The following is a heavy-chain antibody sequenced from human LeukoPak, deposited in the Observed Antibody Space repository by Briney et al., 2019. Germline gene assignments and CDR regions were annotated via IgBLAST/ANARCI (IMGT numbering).Heavy chain of an antibody. CDR3: AKEDLPYYYYYMDV. J-gene: IGHJ6*03. CDR2: ISYDGSNK. CDR1: GFTFSSYG. Sequence: PGGSLRLSCAASGFTFSSYGMHWVRQAPGKGLEWVAVISYDGSNKYYADSVKGRFTISRDNSKNTLYLQMNSLRAEDTAVYYCAKEDLPYYYYYMDVWGKGTTVTVSS. V-gene: IGHV3-30*18.